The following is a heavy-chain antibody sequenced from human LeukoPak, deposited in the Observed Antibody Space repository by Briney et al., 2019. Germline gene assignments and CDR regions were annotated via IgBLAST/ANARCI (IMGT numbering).Heavy chain of an antibody. D-gene: IGHD6-6*01. V-gene: IGHV3-21*01. CDR1: GFTFSSYS. J-gene: IGHJ6*04. CDR2: ISGTSSYI. CDR3: VSSPRVAAQDV. Sequence: PGGSLRLSCAASGFTFSSYSMIWVRQAPGKGLELVSSISGTSSYIYYADSVKGRFTISRDNAKNSLYLQMYSLRAEDTAVYYCVSSPRVAAQDVWGKGTTVTVSS.